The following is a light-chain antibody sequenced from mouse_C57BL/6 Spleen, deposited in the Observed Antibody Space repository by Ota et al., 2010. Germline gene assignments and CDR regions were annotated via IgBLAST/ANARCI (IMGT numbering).Light chain of an antibody. CDR1: QNVGTN. CDR2: WAS. CDR3: QQHYGTPPT. Sequence: DIVMTQSQKFMSTSVGDRVSVTCKASQNVGTNVAWYQQKPGQSPKLLFYWASTRHTGVPDRFTGSGSGTDFTFTISSVQADDLAVYYCQQHYGTPPTFGGGTKLEIK. J-gene: IGKJ1*01. V-gene: IGKV6-17*01.